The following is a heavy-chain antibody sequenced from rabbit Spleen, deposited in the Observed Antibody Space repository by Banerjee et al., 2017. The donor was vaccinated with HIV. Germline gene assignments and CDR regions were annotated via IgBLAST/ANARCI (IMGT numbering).Heavy chain of an antibody. J-gene: IGHJ2*01. V-gene: IGHV1S40*01. CDR3: ARLLYSGSNAGYPNPFDP. D-gene: IGHD4-2*01. Sequence: QSLEESGGDLVKPGASLTLTCTASEFSFSSIDWICWVRQAPGKGLEWIACIYTSSGSTCFASWAKGRFAIAKTSSTTVTLQMTSLTAADTATYFCARLLYSGSNAGYPNPFDPWGPGTLVTVS. CDR1: EFSFSSIDW. CDR2: IYTSSGST.